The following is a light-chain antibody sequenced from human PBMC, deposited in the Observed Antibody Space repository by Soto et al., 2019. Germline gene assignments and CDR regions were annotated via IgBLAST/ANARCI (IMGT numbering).Light chain of an antibody. Sequence: SYELTQPPSVSVAPGQAAKMPCGGINIGSKSVHWYQQRPGLAPLLVLFDDRARPSWIPERFSGSNSGNTATLTITRVEPGDEADYFCQVWDRGTDHGVFGGGTKVTVL. CDR2: DDR. J-gene: IGLJ3*02. CDR1: NIGSKS. V-gene: IGLV3-21*02. CDR3: QVWDRGTDHGV.